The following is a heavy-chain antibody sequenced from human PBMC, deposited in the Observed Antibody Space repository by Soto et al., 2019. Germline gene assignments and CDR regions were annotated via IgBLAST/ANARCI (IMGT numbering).Heavy chain of an antibody. D-gene: IGHD2-15*01. V-gene: IGHV4-39*01. CDR3: ARHLAVVRSPEKGFDY. J-gene: IGHJ4*02. CDR2: IYYSGST. Sequence: QLQLQESGPGLVKPSETLSLTCTVSGGSISSSSYYWGWIRQPPGKGLEWIGSIYYSGSTYYNPSLKSRVTISVDTSKNQFSLKLSSVTAADTAVYYCARHLAVVRSPEKGFDYWGQGTLVTVSS. CDR1: GGSISSSSYY.